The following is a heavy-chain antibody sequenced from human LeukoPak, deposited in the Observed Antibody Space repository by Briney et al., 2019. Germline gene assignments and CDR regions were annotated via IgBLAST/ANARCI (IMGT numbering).Heavy chain of an antibody. Sequence: ASVKVSCKAYGYTFMSQGISWVRQAPGQGLEWMGWISGSSPNTNYAQRLQGRVTMTTDTSTTTAYMELRSLRSDDTAVYYCARATGTWGHDGFDIWGQGTMVTVSS. CDR3: ARATGTWGHDGFDI. V-gene: IGHV1-18*01. J-gene: IGHJ3*02. D-gene: IGHD3-16*01. CDR2: ISGSSPNT. CDR1: GYTFMSQG.